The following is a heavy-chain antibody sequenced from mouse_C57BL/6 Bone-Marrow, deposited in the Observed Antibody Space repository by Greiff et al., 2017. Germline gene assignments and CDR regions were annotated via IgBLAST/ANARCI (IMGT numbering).Heavy chain of an antibody. CDR3: ASPPFTTGDAMGY. CDR1: GYTFTSYW. V-gene: IGHV1-53*01. CDR2: INPSNGGT. J-gene: IGHJ4*01. Sequence: QVQLQQSGTELVKPGASVKLSCKASGYTFTSYWMHWVKQRPGQGLEWIGHINPSNGGTNYTEKFKSKATLTVDKSSSTAYMQLSSLTSEDSAVYYCASPPFTTGDAMGYWGQGTSVTVSS. D-gene: IGHD1-1*01.